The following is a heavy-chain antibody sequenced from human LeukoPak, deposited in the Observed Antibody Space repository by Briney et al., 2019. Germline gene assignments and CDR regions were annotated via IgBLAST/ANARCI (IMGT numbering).Heavy chain of an antibody. D-gene: IGHD6-19*01. CDR1: GFTFDDYA. CDR2: ISWNSGSM. CDR3: AKGHTPYGSGWYYFDC. J-gene: IGHJ4*02. Sequence: GRSLRLSCAASGFTFDDYAMHWVRQAPGKGLEWVSSISWNSGSMGYADSVKGRFTISRDNAKNSLYLQMNSLRVEDTALYYCAKGHTPYGSGWYYFDCWGQGTLVTVSS. V-gene: IGHV3-9*01.